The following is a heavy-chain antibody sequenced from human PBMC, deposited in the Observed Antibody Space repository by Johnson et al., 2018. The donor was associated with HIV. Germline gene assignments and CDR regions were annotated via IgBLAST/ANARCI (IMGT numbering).Heavy chain of an antibody. CDR1: GFTVSSNY. V-gene: IGHV3-66*01. CDR3: AKDLFTEREDDVFDV. J-gene: IGHJ3*01. Sequence: EVQLVESGGGLVQPGGSLRLSCAASGFTVSSNYMSWVRQAPGKGLEWVSVIYSGGSTYYADSVKGRFTISRDNAKNSLYLQMNSLRAEDTAVYYCAKDLFTEREDDVFDVWGQGTMVTVSS. CDR2: IYSGGST. D-gene: IGHD1-26*01.